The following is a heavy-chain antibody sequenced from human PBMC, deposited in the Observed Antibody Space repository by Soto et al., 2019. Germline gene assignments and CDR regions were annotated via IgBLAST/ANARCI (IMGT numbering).Heavy chain of an antibody. Sequence: ASVKVSCKASGYTFTSYYMHWVRQAPGQGLEWMGIINPSGGSTSYAQKFQGRVTMTRDTSTSTVYMELSSLRSEDTAVYYCARDNPDCTNGVCYTFDYWGQGTLVTVSS. CDR3: ARDNPDCTNGVCYTFDY. CDR1: GYTFTSYY. V-gene: IGHV1-46*01. D-gene: IGHD2-8*01. J-gene: IGHJ4*02. CDR2: INPSGGST.